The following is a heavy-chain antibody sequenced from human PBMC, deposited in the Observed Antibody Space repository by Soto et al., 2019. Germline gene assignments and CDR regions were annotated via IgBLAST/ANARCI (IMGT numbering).Heavy chain of an antibody. CDR1: GFTFDDYA. CDR3: ANTRSFYCSGGSCYFDY. J-gene: IGHJ4*02. D-gene: IGHD2-15*01. Sequence: EVQLVESGGGLVQPGRSLRLSCAASGFTFDDYAMHWVRQAPGKGLEWVSGISWNSGSIGYADSVKGRFTISRDNAKNSLYLQMNSLRAEDTALYYCANTRSFYCSGGSCYFDYWGQGTLVTVSS. CDR2: ISWNSGSI. V-gene: IGHV3-9*01.